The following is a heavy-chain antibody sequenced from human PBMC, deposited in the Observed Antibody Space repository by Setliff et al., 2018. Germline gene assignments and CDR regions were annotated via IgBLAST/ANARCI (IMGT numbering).Heavy chain of an antibody. CDR3: ASYCSSTSCPFDY. CDR2: ISTSSGTR. D-gene: IGHD2-2*01. CDR1: GFSFSNYG. V-gene: IGHV3-48*01. J-gene: IGHJ4*02. Sequence: GGSLRLSCVVSGFSFSNYGMTWVRQAPGKGLEWISYISTSSGTRYYADSVKGRFTISRDNSKNTLYLQMNSLRAEDTAVYYCASYCSSTSCPFDYWGQGTLVTVSS.